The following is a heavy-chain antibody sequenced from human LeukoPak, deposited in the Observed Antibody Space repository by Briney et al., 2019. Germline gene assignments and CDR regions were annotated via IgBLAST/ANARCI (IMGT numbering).Heavy chain of an antibody. Sequence: GGSLRLSCAASGFTFSDYYMSWLRQAPGQGLERASYISSSGSTIYYADSVKGRFTISRDNAKKSLYLHTNSLTAEDSAVHYCARTAIAVSDFWGQGTLVTVSS. D-gene: IGHD6-19*01. J-gene: IGHJ4*02. CDR1: GFTFSDYY. CDR2: ISSSGSTI. V-gene: IGHV3-11*04. CDR3: ARTAIAVSDF.